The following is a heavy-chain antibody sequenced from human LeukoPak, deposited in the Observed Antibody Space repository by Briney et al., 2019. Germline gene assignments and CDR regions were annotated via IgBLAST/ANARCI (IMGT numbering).Heavy chain of an antibody. CDR1: GFTFDDYA. D-gene: IGHD1-26*01. CDR3: AKEVRLGGRYIMDY. J-gene: IGHJ4*02. V-gene: IGHV3-9*01. CDR2: ISWNSGSI. Sequence: PGGSLRLSCAASGFTFDDYAMHWVRQAPGKGLEWVSGISWNSGSIGYADSVKGRFTISRDNAKNSLYLQMNSLRAEDTALYYCAKEVRLGGRYIMDYWGQGTLVTVSS.